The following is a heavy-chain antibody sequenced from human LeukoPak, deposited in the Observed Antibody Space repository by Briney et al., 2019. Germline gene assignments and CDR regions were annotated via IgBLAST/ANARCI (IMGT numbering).Heavy chain of an antibody. CDR2: IYYSGST. V-gene: IGHV4-59*08. CDR1: GGSISSYY. CDR3: ARQRYDILTGHKRSNFDY. D-gene: IGHD3-9*01. J-gene: IGHJ4*02. Sequence: PSETLSLTCTVFGGSISSYYWSWIRQPPGKGLEWIGYIYYSGSTNYNPSLKSRVTISVDTSKNQFSLKLSSVTAADTAVYYCARQRYDILTGHKRSNFDYWGQGTLVTVSS.